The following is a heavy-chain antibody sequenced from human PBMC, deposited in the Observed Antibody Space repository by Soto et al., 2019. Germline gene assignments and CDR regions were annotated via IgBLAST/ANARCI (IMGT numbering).Heavy chain of an antibody. CDR1: GFTFSSLW. D-gene: IGHD1-26*01. Sequence: GGSLRLSCAATGFTFSSLWMYWVRQDPGKGLVWVAGINSDGRDTRYADSVKGRFTISRDNAKNTLYLQMNSLRAEDTAVYYCASYNWPATSDYWGQGTLVTVSS. V-gene: IGHV3-74*01. CDR2: INSDGRDT. CDR3: ASYNWPATSDY. J-gene: IGHJ4*02.